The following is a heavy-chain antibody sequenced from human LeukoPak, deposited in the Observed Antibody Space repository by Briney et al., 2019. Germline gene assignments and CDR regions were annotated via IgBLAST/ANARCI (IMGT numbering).Heavy chain of an antibody. D-gene: IGHD6-13*01. Sequence: SETLSLTCAVYGGSFSGYYWSWIRQPPGKGLEWIGEINHSGSTNYNPSLKSRVTISVDTSKNQFSLKLSSVTAADTAVYYCARGQRGGAAKYYYYYYYMDVWGKGTTVTVSS. CDR3: ARGQRGGAAKYYYYYYYMDV. V-gene: IGHV4-34*01. CDR1: GGSFSGYY. J-gene: IGHJ6*03. CDR2: INHSGST.